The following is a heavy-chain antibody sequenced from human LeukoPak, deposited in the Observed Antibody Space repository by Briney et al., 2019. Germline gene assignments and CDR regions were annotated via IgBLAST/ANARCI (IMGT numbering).Heavy chain of an antibody. D-gene: IGHD6-19*01. CDR1: GFTFSSYS. CDR3: AIGSSIAVAAQ. J-gene: IGHJ4*02. V-gene: IGHV3-48*01. Sequence: GGSLRLSCAASGFTFSSYSMNWVRQAPGKGLEWLSYISSSSSTIYYADSVKGRFTISRDNAKNSLYLQMNSLGAEDTAVYYCAIGSSIAVAAQWGQGTLVTVSS. CDR2: ISSSSSTI.